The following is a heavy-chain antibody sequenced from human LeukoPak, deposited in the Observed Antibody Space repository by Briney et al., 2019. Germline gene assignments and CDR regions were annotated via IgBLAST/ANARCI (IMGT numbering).Heavy chain of an antibody. V-gene: IGHV4-34*01. J-gene: IGHJ4*02. D-gene: IGHD5-18*01. Sequence: KPSETLSLTCAVYGGSLSGYYWSWIRQPPGKGLEWIGEINHSGSTNYNPSLKSRVTISVDTSKNQFSLKLSSVTAADTAVYYCATHGPRYSYGYLGYWGQGTLVTVSS. CDR3: ATHGPRYSYGYLGY. CDR1: GGSLSGYY. CDR2: INHSGST.